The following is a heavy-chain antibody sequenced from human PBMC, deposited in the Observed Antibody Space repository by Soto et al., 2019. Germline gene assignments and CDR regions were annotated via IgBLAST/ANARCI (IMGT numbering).Heavy chain of an antibody. D-gene: IGHD1-1*01. J-gene: IGHJ4*02. Sequence: QVQLQQWGAGLLKPSETLSLTCAVYGGSFSGYYWTWIRQPPGKGLEWIGEINHRGSTNYNPSLKSRVTISVDRSKNQFSLNLSSVTAADTAVYYCARVEYNWNQRHYGSFDSWGRGTLVTVSS. CDR2: INHRGST. CDR1: GGSFSGYY. V-gene: IGHV4-34*01. CDR3: ARVEYNWNQRHYGSFDS.